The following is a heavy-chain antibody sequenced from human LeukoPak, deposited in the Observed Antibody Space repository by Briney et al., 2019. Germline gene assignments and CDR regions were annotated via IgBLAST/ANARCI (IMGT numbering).Heavy chain of an antibody. CDR3: ARDSTERVRYFDGPGGS. Sequence: GASVKVSCKASGYTFTDYYVHGVRQAPGQGLEWMGWINPYSGGTSYAQKFQGRVTMTRDTSISTAYMDLSRLRSDDTAVYYRARDSTERVRYFDGPGGSWGQGTLVTVSS. V-gene: IGHV1-2*02. D-gene: IGHD3-9*01. J-gene: IGHJ5*02. CDR1: GYTFTDYY. CDR2: INPYSGGT.